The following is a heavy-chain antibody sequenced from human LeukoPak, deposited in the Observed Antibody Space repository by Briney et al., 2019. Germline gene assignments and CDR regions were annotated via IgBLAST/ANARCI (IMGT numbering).Heavy chain of an antibody. Sequence: GGSLRLSCAASGFTVSSNYMSWVRQAPGKGLEWVSVIYSGGSTHYADSVKGRFTISRDNSKNTLYLQMNSLRAEDTAVYYCARDAWFGSKYMDVWGKGTTVTVSS. J-gene: IGHJ6*03. CDR1: GFTVSSNY. D-gene: IGHD3-10*01. CDR2: IYSGGST. CDR3: ARDAWFGSKYMDV. V-gene: IGHV3-53*01.